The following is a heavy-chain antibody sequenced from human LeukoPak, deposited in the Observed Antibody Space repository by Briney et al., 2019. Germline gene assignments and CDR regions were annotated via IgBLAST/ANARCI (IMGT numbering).Heavy chain of an antibody. CDR1: GFTFSNYW. J-gene: IGHJ4*02. V-gene: IGHV3-7*01. CDR2: IQEDGGEK. D-gene: IGHD6-13*01. CDR3: ARQIASTY. Sequence: GGSLRLSCAASGFTFSNYWMTWVRQAPGKGLEWVATIQEDGGEKYYVDSVKGRSAISRDNAKNSLYLQMNSLRAEGTAVYYCARQIASTYWGQGTLVTVSS.